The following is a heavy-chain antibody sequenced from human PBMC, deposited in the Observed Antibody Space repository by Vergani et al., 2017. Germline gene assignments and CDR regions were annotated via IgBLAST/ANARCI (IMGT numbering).Heavy chain of an antibody. CDR1: SHTFQTYG. D-gene: IGHD1-1*01. V-gene: IGHV1-18*01. J-gene: IGHJ3*01. CDR3: ARVAPSNSEVTPTAFDV. Sequence: QVQLVQSGAEVKKPGASVKVSCKGSSHTFQTYGISWVRQAPGKGLEWMAWIRPYTGHTIYAQKFQDRVTMTADTSTNTAYMELRSLRSDDTAVYFCARVAPSNSEVTPTAFDVWGQGTMVNVSS. CDR2: IRPYTGHT.